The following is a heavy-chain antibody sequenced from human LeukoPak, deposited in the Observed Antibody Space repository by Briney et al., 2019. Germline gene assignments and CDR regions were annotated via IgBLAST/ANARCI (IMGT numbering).Heavy chain of an antibody. J-gene: IGHJ4*02. CDR1: GGSISSGGYY. CDR2: IYHSGST. CDR3: ARVEGSSWYQIDY. Sequence: PSETLSLTCTVSGGSISSGGYYWSWIRQPPGKGLGWIGYIYHSGSTYYNPSLKSRVTISVDRSKNQFSLKLSSVTAADTAVYYCARVEGSSWYQIDYWGQGTLVTVSS. V-gene: IGHV4-30-2*01. D-gene: IGHD6-13*01.